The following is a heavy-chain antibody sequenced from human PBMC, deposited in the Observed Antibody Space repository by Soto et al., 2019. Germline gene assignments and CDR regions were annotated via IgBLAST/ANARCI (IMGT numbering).Heavy chain of an antibody. CDR1: GGSISSGGSY. D-gene: IGHD3-22*01. CDR2: IAYRAGC. CDR3: ARAHTYYYDISGYSKQPFHFDS. J-gene: IGHJ4*02. V-gene: IGHV4-31*01. Sequence: SETLSLTCNVFGGSISSGGSYWNWLRQILGRGVEWIGYIAYRAGCFYKLSLGSPIRNPIGTSGNHFSQKLRAMTAADMDVYFGARAHTYYYDISGYSKQPFHFDSWGQGTLVTVSS.